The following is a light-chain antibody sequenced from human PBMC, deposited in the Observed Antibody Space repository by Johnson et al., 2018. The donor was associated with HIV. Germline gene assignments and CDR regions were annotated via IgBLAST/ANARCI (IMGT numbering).Light chain of an antibody. CDR3: GTWDNSLTPFFV. J-gene: IGLJ1*01. CDR2: DNN. CDR1: SSNIGNNY. Sequence: QSVLTQPPSVSAAPGQKVTISCSGSSSNIGNNYVSWYQQLPGTAPKLLIYDNNKRPSGIPDRFSGSKSGTSATLGITGLQTGDEADYYCGTWDNSLTPFFVSGTATKVTVL. V-gene: IGLV1-51*01.